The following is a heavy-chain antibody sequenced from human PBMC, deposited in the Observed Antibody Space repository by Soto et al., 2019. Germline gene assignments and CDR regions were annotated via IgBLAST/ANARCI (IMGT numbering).Heavy chain of an antibody. D-gene: IGHD3-3*01. V-gene: IGHV4-34*01. Sequence: SETLSLTCAVYGGSFSGYYWSWIRQPPGKGLEWIGEINHSGSTNYNPSLKSRVTISVDTSKNQFSLKLSSVTAADTAVYYCARFFGSRGDYFAYGGRGTLVTVSS. J-gene: IGHJ4*02. CDR2: INHSGST. CDR3: ARFFGSRGDYFAY. CDR1: GGSFSGYY.